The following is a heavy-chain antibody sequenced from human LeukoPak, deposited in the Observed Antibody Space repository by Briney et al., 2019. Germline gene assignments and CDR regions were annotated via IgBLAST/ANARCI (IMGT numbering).Heavy chain of an antibody. Sequence: PGGSLRLSCAASGFTFSSYWMSWVRQAPGKGLEWLSYISSSSSVIHYADSVQGRFTISRDNAKKSLYLRMNSLRVEDTAVYYCARDPPNWGFGYWGQGTLVTVSS. CDR3: ARDPPNWGFGY. CDR1: GFTFSSYW. J-gene: IGHJ4*02. D-gene: IGHD7-27*01. V-gene: IGHV3-48*01. CDR2: ISSSSSVI.